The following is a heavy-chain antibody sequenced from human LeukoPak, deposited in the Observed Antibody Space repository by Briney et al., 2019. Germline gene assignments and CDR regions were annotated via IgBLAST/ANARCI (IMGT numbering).Heavy chain of an antibody. V-gene: IGHV1-46*01. CDR1: GYTFTSYY. CDR2: INPSGGST. CDR3: ARVHCMTYGDCYVFDY. D-gene: IGHD2-21*02. Sequence: AASVKVSCKASGYTFTSYYMHWVRQAPGQGLEWMGIINPSGGSTSYAQKFQGRVTITTDESTSTAYMELSSLRSEDTAVYYCARVHCMTYGDCYVFDYWGQGTLVTVSS. J-gene: IGHJ4*02.